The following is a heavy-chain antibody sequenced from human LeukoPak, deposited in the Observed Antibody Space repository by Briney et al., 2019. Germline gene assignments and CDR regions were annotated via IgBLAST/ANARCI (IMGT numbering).Heavy chain of an antibody. D-gene: IGHD3-3*01. J-gene: IGHJ4*02. Sequence: SETLSLTCTVSGGSISSSDYYWGWIRQPPGKGLEWIGTIYYSGSTYYNPSLKSRVTISVDTSKNQFSLRLSSVTAADTAVYYCARRLVGDNTFDYWGQGTLVTVSS. V-gene: IGHV4-39*07. CDR2: IYYSGST. CDR3: ARRLVGDNTFDY. CDR1: GGSISSSDYY.